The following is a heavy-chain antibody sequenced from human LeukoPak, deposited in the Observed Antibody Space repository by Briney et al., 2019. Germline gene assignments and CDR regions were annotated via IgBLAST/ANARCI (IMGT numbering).Heavy chain of an antibody. V-gene: IGHV4-39*07. CDR1: GGSISSSSYY. J-gene: IGHJ4*02. CDR3: ARLEGVAVAGR. CDR2: IYYSGST. Sequence: PSETLSLTCTVSGGSISSSSYYWGWIRQPPGKGLEWIGSIYYSGSTYYNPSLKSRVTISVDTSKNQFSLKLSSVTAADTAVYYCARLEGVAVAGRWGQGTLVTVSS. D-gene: IGHD6-19*01.